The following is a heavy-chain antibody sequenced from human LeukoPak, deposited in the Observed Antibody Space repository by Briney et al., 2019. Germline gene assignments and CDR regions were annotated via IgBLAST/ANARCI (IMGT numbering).Heavy chain of an antibody. J-gene: IGHJ4*02. V-gene: IGHV1-24*01. D-gene: IGHD3-10*01. CDR3: ATDRGKHYGSGGH. CDR1: GYTLTELS. CDR2: FAPETGET. Sequence: ASVKVSCKFVGYTLTELSIHWVRQAPGKGLEWVGGFAPETGETIYSQKFQGRVTMTEDTSTDTAYMELSSLRSEDTAVYYRATDRGKHYGSGGHWGQGTLVTVSS.